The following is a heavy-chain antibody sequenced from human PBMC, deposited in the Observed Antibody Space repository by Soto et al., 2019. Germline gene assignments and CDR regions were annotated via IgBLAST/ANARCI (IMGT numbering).Heavy chain of an antibody. D-gene: IGHD2-15*01. J-gene: IGHJ4*02. CDR1: GGTLSSYT. V-gene: IGHV1-69*04. Sequence: GAPVQVSCKASGGTLSSYTFSWVRQAPGQGLEWMRRVIPNLGVTNYAKKFQGRFTIVVDTSTSTAYMELNSLRYEDTAVYYCARDKGYCSDTSCPDFDYWGQGTLVTVSS. CDR2: VIPNLGVT. CDR3: ARDKGYCSDTSCPDFDY.